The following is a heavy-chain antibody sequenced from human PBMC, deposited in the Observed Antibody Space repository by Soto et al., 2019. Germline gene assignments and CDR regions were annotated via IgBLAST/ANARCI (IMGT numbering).Heavy chain of an antibody. V-gene: IGHV4-4*02. CDR2: IYHSGTT. CDR3: ASRGDGRPYFDY. J-gene: IGHJ4*02. Sequence: SETLSLTCAVSGASISSSNWWSWVRQPPGKGLEWIGEIYHSGTTNYNPSLKSRVTISEDKSKNQFSLKLSSVTAADTAVYYCASRGDGRPYFDYWGQGTLVTVS. D-gene: IGHD3-10*01. CDR1: GASISSSNW.